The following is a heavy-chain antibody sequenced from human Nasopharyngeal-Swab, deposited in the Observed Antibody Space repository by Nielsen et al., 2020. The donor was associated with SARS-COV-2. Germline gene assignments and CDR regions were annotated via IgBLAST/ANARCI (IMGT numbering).Heavy chain of an antibody. V-gene: IGHV3-23*01. D-gene: IGHD5-12*01. CDR1: GFTFSSYA. J-gene: IGHJ4*02. CDR2: ISGSGGST. CDR3: ATPRGDSGYDGFDY. Sequence: SCAASGFTFSSYAMSWVRQAPGKGLEWVSAISGSGGSTYYAASVKGRFTISRDNSKNTLYLQMNSLRAEDTAVYYCATPRGDSGYDGFDYWGQGTLVTVSS.